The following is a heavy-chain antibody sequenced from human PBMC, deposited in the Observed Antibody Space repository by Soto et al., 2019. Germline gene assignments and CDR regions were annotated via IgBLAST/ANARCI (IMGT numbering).Heavy chain of an antibody. CDR2: ITATGSFI. D-gene: IGHD6-13*01. Sequence: GGSLRLSCAASGFTFSDYTMNWVRQAPGKGLEWVSLITATGSFIYQADSVKGRFTISRDNAMNSLYLQLNSLRADDTAVYYCARLGSIAAAGTPDSWGQGTLVTVSS. V-gene: IGHV3-21*04. J-gene: IGHJ4*02. CDR3: ARLGSIAAAGTPDS. CDR1: GFTFSDYT.